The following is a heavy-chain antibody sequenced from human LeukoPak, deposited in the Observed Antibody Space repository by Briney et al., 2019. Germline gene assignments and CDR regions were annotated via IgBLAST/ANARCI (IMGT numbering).Heavy chain of an antibody. Sequence: GGSLRLSCVASGFTFSNAWMNWVRQAPGKGLEWVGRIQSKTDGGTSDYGARVKGRFTISRDDSKNTLYLQMNSLKTEDTAVYYCTTAPKWETQGTDYWGQGTLVTISS. CDR3: TTAPKWETQGTDY. V-gene: IGHV3-15*01. CDR2: IQSKTDGGTS. CDR1: GFTFSNAW. D-gene: IGHD1-26*01. J-gene: IGHJ4*02.